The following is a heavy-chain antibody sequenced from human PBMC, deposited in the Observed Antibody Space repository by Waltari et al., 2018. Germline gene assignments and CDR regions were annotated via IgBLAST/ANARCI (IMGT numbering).Heavy chain of an antibody. CDR2: IYSGGST. CDR1: GFTFSSYA. Sequence: EVQLLESGGGLVQPGGSPRLSCAASGFTFSSYAMSWVRQAPGKGLEWVSVIYSGGSTYYADSVKGRFTISRDNSKNTLYLQMNSLRAEDTAVYYCAKGDHFDPWGQGTLVTVSS. CDR3: AKGDHFDP. V-gene: IGHV3-23*03. J-gene: IGHJ5*02.